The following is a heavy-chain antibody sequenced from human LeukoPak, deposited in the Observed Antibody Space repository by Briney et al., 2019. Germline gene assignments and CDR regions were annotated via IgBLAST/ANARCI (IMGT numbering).Heavy chain of an antibody. CDR1: GFTLRNAW. D-gene: IGHD4-11*01. V-gene: IGHV3-15*07. J-gene: IGHJ4*02. CDR2: IKSKTDGGTT. Sequence: GGFLRLSCAASGFTLRNAWMNWVRQAPGKGLEWVGRIKSKTDGGTTDYAAPVKGRFTISRDDSGDTLFLQMNSLKTEDTALYYCTTGRDYNLYWGQGTLVTVSS. CDR3: TTGRDYNLY.